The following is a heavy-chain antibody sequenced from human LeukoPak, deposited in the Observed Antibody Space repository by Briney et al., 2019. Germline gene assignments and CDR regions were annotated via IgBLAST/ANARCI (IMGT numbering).Heavy chain of an antibody. Sequence: GGSLRLSCATYGFTFSSYWKSWVRQAPGKGLEWVANIKQDGSEKYYVDSVKGRFTISRDNAKNSLYLQMNSVRAEDTAVYYCARDPDNGNDRHFDYWGQGTLVTVYS. CDR3: ARDPDNGNDRHFDY. J-gene: IGHJ4*02. D-gene: IGHD1-1*01. V-gene: IGHV3-7*01. CDR2: IKQDGSEK. CDR1: GFTFSSYW.